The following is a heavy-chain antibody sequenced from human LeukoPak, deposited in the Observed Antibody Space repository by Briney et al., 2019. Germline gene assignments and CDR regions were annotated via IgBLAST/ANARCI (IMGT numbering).Heavy chain of an antibody. D-gene: IGHD6-13*01. V-gene: IGHV3-48*01. CDR2: ISSSSSTI. CDR1: GFTFSSYS. J-gene: IGHJ4*02. Sequence: GGSLRLSCAASGFTFSSYSMNWVRQAPGKGLEWVSYISSSSSTIYYADSVKGRFTISRDNAKNSLYLQMNSLRAEDTAVYCCASHAPYSSSWYDWGQGTLVTVSS. CDR3: ASHAPYSSSWYD.